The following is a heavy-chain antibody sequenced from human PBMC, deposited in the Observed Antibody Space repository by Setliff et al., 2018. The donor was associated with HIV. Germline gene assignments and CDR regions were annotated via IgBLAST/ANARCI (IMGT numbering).Heavy chain of an antibody. CDR2: ISAYNGNV. J-gene: IGHJ3*01. Sequence: ASVKVSCKASGYTFTSFGVSWLRRAPGRGLEWMGWISAYNGNVKFGRRFQGRVIMTTETPTMTAYMELKSLRSDDTAMYYCARGISPPDALDLWGQGTMVTVSS. CDR1: GYTFTSFG. CDR3: ARGISPPDALDL. V-gene: IGHV1-18*01.